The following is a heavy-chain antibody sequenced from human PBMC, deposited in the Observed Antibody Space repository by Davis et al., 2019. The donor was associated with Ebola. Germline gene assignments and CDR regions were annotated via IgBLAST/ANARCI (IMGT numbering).Heavy chain of an antibody. CDR1: GFTFSSYS. Sequence: GESLKISCAASGFTFSSYSMNWVRQAPGKGLEWVSYISSSSSTIYYADSVKGRFTISRDNAKNSLYLQMNSLRAEDTAVYYCAKGVATGGFYYYYGMDVWGKGTTVTVSS. J-gene: IGHJ6*04. V-gene: IGHV3-48*01. D-gene: IGHD5-12*01. CDR3: AKGVATGGFYYYYGMDV. CDR2: ISSSSSTI.